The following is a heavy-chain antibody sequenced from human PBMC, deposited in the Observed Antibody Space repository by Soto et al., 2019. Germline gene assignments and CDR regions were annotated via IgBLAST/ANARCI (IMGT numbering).Heavy chain of an antibody. CDR3: ARERMVTAIRGIFDY. D-gene: IGHD2-21*02. Sequence: PSETLSLTCAVSGGSISSGGYSWSWIRQPPGKGLEWIGYIYHSGSTYYNPSLKSRVTISVDRSKNQFSLKLSSVTAADTAVYYCARERMVTAIRGIFDYWGQGTLVTVSS. CDR2: IYHSGST. V-gene: IGHV4-30-2*01. J-gene: IGHJ4*02. CDR1: GGSISSGGYS.